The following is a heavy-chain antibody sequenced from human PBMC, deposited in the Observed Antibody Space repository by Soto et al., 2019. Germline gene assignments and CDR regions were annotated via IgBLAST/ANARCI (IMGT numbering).Heavy chain of an antibody. CDR3: ARQLSGSQIDY. D-gene: IGHD5-12*01. V-gene: IGHV4-39*01. Sequence: PSXTPSLTCTVSGGSIGSSSYYWGWIRQPPGKGLEWMRXIYHSXRPYHNKSLKXXVTISVDXXKNQFSLKMSSVTAADTAVYYCARQLSGSQIDYWGQGTLVTVSS. CDR2: IYHSXRP. CDR1: GGSIGSSSYY. J-gene: IGHJ4*02.